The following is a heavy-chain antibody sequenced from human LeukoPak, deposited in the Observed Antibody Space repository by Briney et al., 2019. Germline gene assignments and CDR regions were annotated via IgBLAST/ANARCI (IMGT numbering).Heavy chain of an antibody. CDR3: ARDGHRRYYYDSSGREHAFDI. J-gene: IGHJ3*02. Sequence: ASVKVSCKASGYTFTSYYMHWVRQAPGQGLEWMGIINPSGGSTSYAQKFQGRVTMTRDMSTSTVYMEVRSLRSDDTAVYYCARDGHRRYYYDSSGREHAFDIWGQGTMVTVSA. V-gene: IGHV1-46*01. CDR2: INPSGGST. CDR1: GYTFTSYY. D-gene: IGHD3-22*01.